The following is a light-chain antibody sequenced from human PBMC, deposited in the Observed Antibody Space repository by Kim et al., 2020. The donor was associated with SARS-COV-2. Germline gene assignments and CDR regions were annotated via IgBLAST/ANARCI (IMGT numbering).Light chain of an antibody. CDR3: QQYSRWPRS. CDR2: GAS. J-gene: IGKJ2*03. CDR1: QHVSKN. Sequence: SASPGERATLSGRASQHVSKNLGWYQQRPGQAPRRLVYGASTRATGVPARFSGSGSGTEFTLTISSLQSEDFAVFYCQQYSRWPRSFGPGTKLEI. V-gene: IGKV3-15*01.